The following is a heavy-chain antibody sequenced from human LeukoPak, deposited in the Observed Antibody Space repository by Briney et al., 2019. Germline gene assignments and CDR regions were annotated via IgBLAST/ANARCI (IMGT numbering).Heavy chain of an antibody. J-gene: IGHJ5*02. CDR2: INHSGST. CDR1: GGSFSGYY. Sequence: SETLSLTCAVYGGSFSGYYWSWIRQPPGKGLEWIREINHSGSTNYNPSLKSRVTISVDTSKNQFSLKLSSVTAADTAVYYCARRVVVTAIRGNWFDPWGQGTLVTVSS. CDR3: ARRVVVTAIRGNWFDP. V-gene: IGHV4-34*01. D-gene: IGHD2-21*02.